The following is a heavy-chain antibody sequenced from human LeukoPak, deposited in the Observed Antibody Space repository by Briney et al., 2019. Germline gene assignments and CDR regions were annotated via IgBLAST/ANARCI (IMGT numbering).Heavy chain of an antibody. Sequence: GGSLRLSCAASGFTFDDYAMHWVRQAPGEGLGWVSGISWNSGSIDYADSVKGRVTISRDNAKNSLYLQMNSLRAEDTALYYCAKYKRASYYNSFDYWGQGTLVTVSS. CDR2: ISWNSGSI. V-gene: IGHV3-9*01. CDR3: AKYKRASYYNSFDY. D-gene: IGHD1-26*01. CDR1: GFTFDDYA. J-gene: IGHJ4*02.